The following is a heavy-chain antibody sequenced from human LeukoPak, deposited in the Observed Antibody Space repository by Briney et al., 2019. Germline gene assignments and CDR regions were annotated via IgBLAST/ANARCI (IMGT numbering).Heavy chain of an antibody. CDR1: GYTFTSYD. D-gene: IGHD7-27*01. V-gene: IGHV1-8*01. CDR2: MNPSSGNT. CDR3: ARGRVTGDIYYYYGMDV. J-gene: IGHJ6*02. Sequence: ASVKVSCKASGYTFTSYDINWVRQATGQGLEWMGWMNPSSGNTGYAQKFQGRVTMTRNTSISTAYMELSSLRSEDTAVYYCARGRVTGDIYYYYGMDVWGQGTTVTVS.